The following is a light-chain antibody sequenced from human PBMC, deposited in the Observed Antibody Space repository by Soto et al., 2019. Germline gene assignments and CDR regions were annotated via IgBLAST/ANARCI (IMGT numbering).Light chain of an antibody. CDR1: QSVSSSY. V-gene: IGKV3-20*01. J-gene: IGKJ2*01. Sequence: EIVLTQSPGTLSLSPGERATLSCRASQSVSSSYLAWYQQKPGQAPRLLIYGASSRATGIPDRFSGSGSGTDFTLTISRLEPEDFAMYYCQQYGSSLYTFGQATKLEIK. CDR3: QQYGSSLYT. CDR2: GAS.